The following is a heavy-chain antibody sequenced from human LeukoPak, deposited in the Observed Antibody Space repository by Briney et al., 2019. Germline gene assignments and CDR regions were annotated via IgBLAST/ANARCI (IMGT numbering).Heavy chain of an antibody. CDR2: IYTSGST. CDR3: ARFVVKEVVVNYFDY. J-gene: IGHJ4*02. CDR1: GGSISSYY. Sequence: SETLSLTCTVSGGSISSYYWSWIRQPAGKGLEWIGRIYTSGSTNYNPSLKSRVTISVDTSKNQFSLKLSSVTATDTAVYYCARFVVKEVVVNYFDYWGQGTLVTVSS. V-gene: IGHV4-4*07. D-gene: IGHD3-22*01.